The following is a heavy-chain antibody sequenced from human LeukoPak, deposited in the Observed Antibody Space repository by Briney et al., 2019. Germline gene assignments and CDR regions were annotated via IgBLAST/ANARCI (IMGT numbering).Heavy chain of an antibody. Sequence: ASVKVSCKASGYTFTTYDINWVRQATGQGLEGMGWMNPNSGNTGYAQKFHGRVTMTRNTSISTAYMELSGLRSEDTAVYYCARGAPGSYCSGGSCPYFDYWGQGTLVTVSS. V-gene: IGHV1-8*01. CDR3: ARGAPGSYCSGGSCPYFDY. CDR2: MNPNSGNT. CDR1: GYTFTTYD. D-gene: IGHD2-15*01. J-gene: IGHJ4*02.